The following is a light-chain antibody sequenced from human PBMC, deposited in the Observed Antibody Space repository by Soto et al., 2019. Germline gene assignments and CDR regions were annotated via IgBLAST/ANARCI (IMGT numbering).Light chain of an antibody. V-gene: IGLV2-23*01. Sequence: QSALTQPASVSGSPGQSITISCTGTSSDVGSYNLVSWYQQHPGKAPKLMIFEGSKRPSGASNRFSGSKSGNTASLTISGLHAEDEADYYCCSYAGSSTLVFGGGTKLTVL. CDR3: CSYAGSSTLV. J-gene: IGLJ2*01. CDR2: EGS. CDR1: SSDVGSYNL.